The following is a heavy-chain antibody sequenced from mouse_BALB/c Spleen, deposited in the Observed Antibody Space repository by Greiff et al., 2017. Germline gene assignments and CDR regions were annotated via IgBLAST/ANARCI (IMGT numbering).Heavy chain of an antibody. CDR3: TRRGTTVVASYYFDY. Sequence: EVQLQESGAELVRPGASVTLSCKASGYTFTSYWMHWVKQRPGQGLEWIGAIYPGNSDTSYNQKFKGKAKLTAVTSTSTAYMELSSLTNEDSAVYYCTRRGTTVVASYYFDYWGQGTTLTVSS. V-gene: IGHV1-5*01. J-gene: IGHJ2*01. D-gene: IGHD1-1*01. CDR2: IYPGNSDT. CDR1: GYTFTSYW.